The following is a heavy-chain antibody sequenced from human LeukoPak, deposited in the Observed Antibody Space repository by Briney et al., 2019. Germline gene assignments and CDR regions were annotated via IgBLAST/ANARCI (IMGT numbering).Heavy chain of an antibody. CDR3: AGDHSITVVRGVGDY. CDR2: ISPYNGNT. CDR1: GYTFTSYG. Sequence: ASVKVSCKASGYTFTSYGISWVRQAPGQGLEWMGWISPYNGNTNYAQKFQGRVTMTTDTSTTTAYMELRSLRSDDTAMYYCAGDHSITVVRGVGDYWGQGTLVTVSS. D-gene: IGHD3-10*01. V-gene: IGHV1-18*01. J-gene: IGHJ4*02.